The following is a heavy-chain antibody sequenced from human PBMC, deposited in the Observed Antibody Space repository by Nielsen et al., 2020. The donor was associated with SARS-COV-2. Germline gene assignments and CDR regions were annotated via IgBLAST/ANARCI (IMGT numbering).Heavy chain of an antibody. D-gene: IGHD5-18*01. Sequence: SCKASGYTFTSYAMHWVRQAPGKGLEWVAVIWYDGSNKYYADSVKGRFTISRDNSKNTLYLQMNSLRAEDTAVYYCARDHRLGDYVDTAMPGDCWGQGTLVTVSS. CDR1: GYTFTSYA. CDR3: ARDHRLGDYVDTAMPGDC. CDR2: IWYDGSNK. J-gene: IGHJ4*02. V-gene: IGHV3-33*01.